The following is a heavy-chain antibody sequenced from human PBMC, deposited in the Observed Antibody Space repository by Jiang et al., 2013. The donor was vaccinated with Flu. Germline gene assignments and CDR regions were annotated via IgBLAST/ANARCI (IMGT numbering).Heavy chain of an antibody. V-gene: IGHV4-61*01. CDR1: GGSVSSGSYY. CDR2: IYYSGST. D-gene: IGHD5-18*01. J-gene: IGHJ4*02. Sequence: PGLVKPSETLSLTCTVSGGSVSSGSYYWSWIRQPPGKGLEWIGYIYYSGSTNYNPSLKSRVTISVDTSKNQFSLKLSSVTAADTAVYYCATLQGYSYGFPFDYWGQGTLVTVSS. CDR3: ATLQGYSYGFPFDY.